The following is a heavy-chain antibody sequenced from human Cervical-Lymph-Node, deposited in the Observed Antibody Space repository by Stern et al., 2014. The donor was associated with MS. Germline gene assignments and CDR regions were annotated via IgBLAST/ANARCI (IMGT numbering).Heavy chain of an antibody. CDR1: GSSFTSYW. CDR2: THFVYSTT. D-gene: IGHD2-21*01. Sequence: EVQLVESGAEVKKPGESLKISCKGSGSSFTSYWIGLVRQMPGKGLEWMPITHFVYSTTRYSPSPQGQFPMSVYKSLSTAYLQWSSLKASDTAMYYCARRMLWPDAFDIWGQGTMVTVSS. J-gene: IGHJ3*02. V-gene: IGHV5-51*03. CDR3: ARRMLWPDAFDI.